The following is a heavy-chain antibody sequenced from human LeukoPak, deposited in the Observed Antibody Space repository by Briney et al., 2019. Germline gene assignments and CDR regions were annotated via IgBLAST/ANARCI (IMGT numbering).Heavy chain of an antibody. J-gene: IGHJ6*03. D-gene: IGHD1-26*01. Sequence: PGGSLRLSSAASGFTFSSYNMNWVRQTPGQGLEWVSSITSGSSHIYYADSVKGRFTISRDNAKSSLYLQMNSLRAEDTAVYYCARDPYSGSYGADYYYYMDVWGKGTTVTISS. CDR2: ITSGSSHI. CDR1: GFTFSSYN. CDR3: ARDPYSGSYGADYYYYMDV. V-gene: IGHV3-21*01.